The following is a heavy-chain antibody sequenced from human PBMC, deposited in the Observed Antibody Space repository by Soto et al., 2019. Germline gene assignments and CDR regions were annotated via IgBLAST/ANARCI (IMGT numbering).Heavy chain of an antibody. CDR1: GFTFTTYA. V-gene: IGHV3-23*01. Sequence: EVQLLESGGGLVQPGGSLRLSCAASGFTFTTYAMSWVRQAPGTGLEWVSAISDNGGSTYYADSVKGRFTISRDNSKNTLYLQMNSLRAEDTAVYYCAKQQIIDLLTAYYYYGMDVWGQGTTVTVSS. CDR2: ISDNGGST. J-gene: IGHJ6*02. CDR3: AKQQIIDLLTAYYYYGMDV. D-gene: IGHD6-13*01.